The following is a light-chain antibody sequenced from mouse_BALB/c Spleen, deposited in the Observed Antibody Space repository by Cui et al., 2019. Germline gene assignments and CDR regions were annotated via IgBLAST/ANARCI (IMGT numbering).Light chain of an antibody. CDR3: QQRRSYPLT. Sequence: IVITQSPAIMSASPGEKVTITCSASTSVSYMPWFQQKPGTSPKLWIYNTSNLASGVPARFSGSGSGTSYSLTISRMEAEDSATYYCQQRRSYPLTFGAGTKLELK. V-gene: IGKV4-57*01. CDR2: NTS. J-gene: IGKJ5*01. CDR1: TSVSY.